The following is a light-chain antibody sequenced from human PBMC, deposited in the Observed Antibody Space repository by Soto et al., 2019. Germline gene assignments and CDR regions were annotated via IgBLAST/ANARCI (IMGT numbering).Light chain of an antibody. J-gene: IGLJ2*01. V-gene: IGLV4-69*01. CDR1: SRDSNYA. Sequence: QHVLTQSPSASASLGASVKLTCTLSSRDSNYAIAWKQQQSEKGPRYLMKLNSDGSHSKGDGIPDRFSGSSSGAERYLTISSLQSEDEADYYCQTWGSGIVVFGGGTKLTVL. CDR2: LNSDGSH. CDR3: QTWGSGIVV.